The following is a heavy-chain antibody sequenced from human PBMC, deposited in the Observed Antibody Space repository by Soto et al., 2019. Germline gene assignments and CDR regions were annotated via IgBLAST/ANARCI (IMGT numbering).Heavy chain of an antibody. J-gene: IGHJ4*02. CDR1: GFTFSSYG. CDR2: ISYDGSNK. V-gene: IGHV3-30*18. Sequence: QVQLVESGGGVVQPGRSLRLSCAASGFTFSSYGMHWVRQAPGKVLAWVAVISYDGSNKYYADSVKGRFTISRDNSKNPLYLQMNSLRAEETAVYYCANSHRLSPEDYWGQGTLVTVSS. CDR3: ANSHRLSPEDY.